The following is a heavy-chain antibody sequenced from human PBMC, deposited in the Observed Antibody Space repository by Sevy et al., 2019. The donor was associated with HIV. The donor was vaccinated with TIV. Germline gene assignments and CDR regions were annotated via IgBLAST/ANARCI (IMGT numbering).Heavy chain of an antibody. V-gene: IGHV4-61*01. CDR3: ARELKWELPHGDDASDI. J-gene: IGHJ3*02. Sequence: SETLSLTCTVAGGSVNSGSYYWSWIRQPPGKGLEWIGYIYYGGSTNYHPSLKSRVTISVDTSKNQFSLKLNSVTTADTAVYFCARELKWELPHGDDASDIWGQGTTVTVSS. CDR1: GGSVNSGSYY. CDR2: IYYGGST. D-gene: IGHD1-26*01.